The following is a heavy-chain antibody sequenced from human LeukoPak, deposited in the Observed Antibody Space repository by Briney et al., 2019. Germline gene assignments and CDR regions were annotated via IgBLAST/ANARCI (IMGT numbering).Heavy chain of an antibody. Sequence: GASVTVSCKVSGYTLTELSMHWVRQAPGKGLEWMGGFDPEDGETIYAQKFQGRVTMTEDTSTDTAYMELSSLRSEDTAVYYCATGGGGYYDSSGYYHLDYWGQGTLVTVSS. CDR2: FDPEDGET. V-gene: IGHV1-24*01. CDR3: ATGGGGYYDSSGYYHLDY. D-gene: IGHD3-22*01. CDR1: GYTLTELS. J-gene: IGHJ4*02.